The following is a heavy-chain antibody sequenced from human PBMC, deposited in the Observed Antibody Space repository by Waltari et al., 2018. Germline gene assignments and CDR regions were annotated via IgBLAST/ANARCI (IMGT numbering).Heavy chain of an antibody. CDR1: TDDVTEPY. Sequence: LVQSGAEVMKPGASVQVSCNDSTDDVTEPYIHWVRQAHGQGLEWMGWVNPNGGGTNYAQRFAGRITVTWDTSISTAYMEFSRLTSGDTAVYFCAREYCGGDCRLFDYWGQGTLVTVSS. CDR2: VNPNGGGT. J-gene: IGHJ4*02. V-gene: IGHV1-2*02. D-gene: IGHD2-21*02. CDR3: AREYCGGDCRLFDY.